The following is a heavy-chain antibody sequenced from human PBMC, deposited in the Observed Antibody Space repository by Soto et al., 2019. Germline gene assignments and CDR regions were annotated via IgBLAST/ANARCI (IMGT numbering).Heavy chain of an antibody. D-gene: IGHD6-6*01. Sequence: SETLSLTCAVYGGSFSGYYWSWIRQPPGKGLEWIGEINHSGSTNYNPSLKSRVTISVDTSKNQFSLKLSSVTAADTAVYYCARWSSSVFDYWRQGTLVTVSS. V-gene: IGHV4-34*01. J-gene: IGHJ4*02. CDR1: GGSFSGYY. CDR2: INHSGST. CDR3: ARWSSSVFDY.